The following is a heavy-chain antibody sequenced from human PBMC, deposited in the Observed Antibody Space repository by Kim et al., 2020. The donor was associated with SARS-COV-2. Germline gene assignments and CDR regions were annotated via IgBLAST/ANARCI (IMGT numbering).Heavy chain of an antibody. Sequence: KSRVTISVDTSKNQFSLKLSSVTAADTAVYYCAREGDYGDYEGYYYGMDVWGQGTTVTVSS. D-gene: IGHD4-17*01. CDR3: AREGDYGDYEGYYYGMDV. V-gene: IGHV4-59*01. J-gene: IGHJ6*02.